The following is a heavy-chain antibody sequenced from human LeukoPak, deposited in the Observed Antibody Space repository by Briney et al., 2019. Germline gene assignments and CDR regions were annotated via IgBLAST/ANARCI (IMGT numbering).Heavy chain of an antibody. J-gene: IGHJ4*02. Sequence: PSETLSLTCTVSGGSISSYYWSWIRQPPGKGLEWIGYIYYSGSTNYNPSLKSRVTISVDTSKNQFSLKLSSVTAADTAVYYCARRYCSGGSCYDSLRGYYFDYWGQGTLVTVSS. D-gene: IGHD2-15*01. CDR3: ARRYCSGGSCYDSLRGYYFDY. CDR2: IYYSGST. CDR1: GGSISSYY. V-gene: IGHV4-59*08.